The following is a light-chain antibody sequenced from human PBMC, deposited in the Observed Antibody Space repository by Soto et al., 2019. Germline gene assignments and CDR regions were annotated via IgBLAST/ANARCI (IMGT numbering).Light chain of an antibody. V-gene: IGKV4-1*01. J-gene: IGKJ4*01. Sequence: MTQSPASLAVSLGERATINCKSSQSFLYSSNNKNYLAWYQQKPGQPPKLLIYWASTRESGVPDRFSGSGSGTDFTLTISSLQAEDVAVYYCQQYYSTPLTFGGGTKVDIK. CDR2: WAS. CDR1: QSFLYSSNNKNY. CDR3: QQYYSTPLT.